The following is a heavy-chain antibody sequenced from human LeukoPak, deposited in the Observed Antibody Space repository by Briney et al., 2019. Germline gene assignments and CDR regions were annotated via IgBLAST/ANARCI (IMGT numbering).Heavy chain of an antibody. V-gene: IGHV3-23*01. CDR2: ISGSGANT. CDR1: RFTFSRFA. Sequence: GGSLRLSCTGSRFTFSRFAMAWVRQAPGKGLEWVSTISGSGANTFYGDSVKGRFNISRDNSKNTVHLQMNSLRVEDTALYYCAKDGDTALDYFDSWGQGTLVTVSS. D-gene: IGHD5-18*01. CDR3: AKDGDTALDYFDS. J-gene: IGHJ4*02.